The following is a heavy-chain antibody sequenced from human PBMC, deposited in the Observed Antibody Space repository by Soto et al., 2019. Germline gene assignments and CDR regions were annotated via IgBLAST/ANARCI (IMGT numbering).Heavy chain of an antibody. CDR1: GFTFSSYA. CDR3: AKDSRFLYYFDY. CDR2: ISGSGGST. V-gene: IGHV3-23*01. J-gene: IGHJ4*02. Sequence: GGSLSLSCAASGFTFSSYAMSWVRQAPGKGLEWVSAISGSGGSTYYAGSVKGRFTISRDNSKNTLYLQMNSLRAEDTAVYYCAKDSRFLYYFDYWGQGTLVTVS.